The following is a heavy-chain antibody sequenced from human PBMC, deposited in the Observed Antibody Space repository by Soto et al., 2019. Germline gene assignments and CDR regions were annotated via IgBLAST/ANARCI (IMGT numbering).Heavy chain of an antibody. CDR3: AKVQLWFGELLYPSRRLDAFDI. J-gene: IGHJ3*02. Sequence: EVQLLESGGGLVQPGGSLRLSCAASGFTFSSYAMSWVRQAPGKGLEWVSAISGSGGSTYYADSVKGRFTISRDNSKNALYLQMNSLRAEYTAVYYCAKVQLWFGELLYPSRRLDAFDIWGQGTMVTVSS. D-gene: IGHD3-10*01. V-gene: IGHV3-23*01. CDR2: ISGSGGST. CDR1: GFTFSSYA.